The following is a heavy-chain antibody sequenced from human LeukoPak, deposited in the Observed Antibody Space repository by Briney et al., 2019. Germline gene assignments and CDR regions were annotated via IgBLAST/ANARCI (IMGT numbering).Heavy chain of an antibody. CDR2: IAYTGTI. CDR3: ARDPHALDY. CDR1: GFTFSNYW. Sequence: PGGSLRLSCAASGFTFSNYWMSWVRQAPGKGLEWVAYIAYTGTIHYADSVRGRFAISRDNAKNSLYLELNSLRVEDTAVYYCARDPHALDYWGQGTRVTVSS. J-gene: IGHJ4*02. V-gene: IGHV3-48*01.